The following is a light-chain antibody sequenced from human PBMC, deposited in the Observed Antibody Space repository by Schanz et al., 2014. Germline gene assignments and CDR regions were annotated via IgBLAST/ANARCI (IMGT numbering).Light chain of an antibody. Sequence: EIVLTQSPDTLSLSPGERATLSCKASQSVNGRFLAWYQQKPGQAPRLLIYGASTRATGIPARFSGSGSGTEFTLTISSLQSEDFAVYYCQQYYSTRTFGQGTKVEIK. CDR2: GAS. CDR3: QQYYSTRT. J-gene: IGKJ1*01. V-gene: IGKV3-15*01. CDR1: QSVNGRF.